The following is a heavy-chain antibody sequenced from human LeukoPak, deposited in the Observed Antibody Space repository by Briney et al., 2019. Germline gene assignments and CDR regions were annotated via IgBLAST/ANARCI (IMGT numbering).Heavy chain of an antibody. D-gene: IGHD3-3*01. CDR3: ARRAISWSGYQTHYFDF. Sequence: LGESLKISCQGSGYSFSTYWNGWVRQMPGKGLEWMGIIYPANSDTKYSPSFQGQVTISADKSITTAYLQWSSLKASDTAMYYCARRAISWSGYQTHYFDFWGQGTLVTVSS. CDR1: GYSFSTYW. CDR2: IYPANSDT. J-gene: IGHJ4*02. V-gene: IGHV5-51*01.